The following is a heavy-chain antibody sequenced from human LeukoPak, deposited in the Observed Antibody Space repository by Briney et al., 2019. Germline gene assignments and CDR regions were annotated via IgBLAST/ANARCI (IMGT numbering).Heavy chain of an antibody. CDR1: GGSISSGSYY. CDR2: IYTSGST. CDR3: ARVAVAGRGDFDY. D-gene: IGHD6-19*01. J-gene: IGHJ4*02. Sequence: SQTLSLTCTVSGGSISSGSYYWSWIRQPAGKGLEWIGRIYTSGSTNYNPSLKSRVTISVDTSKNQFSLKLSSVTAADTAVYYCARVAVAGRGDFDYWGQGTLVTVSS. V-gene: IGHV4-61*02.